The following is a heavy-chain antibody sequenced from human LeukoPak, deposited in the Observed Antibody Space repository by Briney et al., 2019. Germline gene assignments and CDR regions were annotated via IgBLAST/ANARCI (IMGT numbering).Heavy chain of an antibody. Sequence: ASVKVSCKASGYTFTSYGISWVRQAPGQGLEWMGWINPNSGGTNYAQKFQGRVTMTRDTSISTAYMELSRLRSDDTAVYYCARDRRLRFLEWSSIGYFQHWGQGTLVTVSS. D-gene: IGHD3-3*01. V-gene: IGHV1-2*02. CDR2: INPNSGGT. CDR1: GYTFTSYG. CDR3: ARDRRLRFLEWSSIGYFQH. J-gene: IGHJ1*01.